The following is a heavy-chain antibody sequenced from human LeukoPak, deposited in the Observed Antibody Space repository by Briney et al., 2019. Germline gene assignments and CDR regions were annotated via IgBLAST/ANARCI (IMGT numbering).Heavy chain of an antibody. D-gene: IGHD2-21*02. CDR3: AKAFYLFCGGDCYLDH. V-gene: IGHV3-7*03. Sequence: GGSLRLSCAASGFTFSSYWVNWARQAPGGGLEWVASINQNGNVNYYVDSVKGRFTISRDNAKNSLYLQMTRLRAEDTAVYYCAKAFYLFCGGDCYLDHWGKGTLVTVSS. CDR1: GFTFSSYW. J-gene: IGHJ4*02. CDR2: INQNGNVN.